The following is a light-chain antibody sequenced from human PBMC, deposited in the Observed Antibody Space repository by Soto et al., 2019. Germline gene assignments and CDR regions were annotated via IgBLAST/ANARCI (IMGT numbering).Light chain of an antibody. J-gene: IGKJ2*03. Sequence: DIQMTQSPSTLSASVGDRVTITCRASQSISNWLAWYQQKPGKAPELLIYKASRLQSGVPSRFSGSGSRTEFTLTITSLQPDDSATYYCQQYTTYYSFGQGTKLEL. CDR3: QQYTTYYS. CDR1: QSISNW. CDR2: KAS. V-gene: IGKV1-5*03.